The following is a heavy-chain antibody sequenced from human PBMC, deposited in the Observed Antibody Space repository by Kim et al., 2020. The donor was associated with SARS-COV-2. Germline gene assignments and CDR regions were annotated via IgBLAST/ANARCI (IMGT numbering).Heavy chain of an antibody. CDR3: ANLYGSGGQPLYYYYYGMDV. D-gene: IGHD3-10*01. Sequence: GGSLRLSCAASGFTFSSYAMSWVRQAPGKGLEWVSAISGSGGSTYYADSVKGRFTISRDNSKNTLYLQMNSLRAEDTAVYYCANLYGSGGQPLYYYYYGMDVWGQGTTVTVSS. J-gene: IGHJ6*02. CDR2: ISGSGGST. CDR1: GFTFSSYA. V-gene: IGHV3-23*01.